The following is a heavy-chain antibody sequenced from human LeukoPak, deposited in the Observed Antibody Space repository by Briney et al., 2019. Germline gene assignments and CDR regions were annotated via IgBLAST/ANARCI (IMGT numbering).Heavy chain of an antibody. Sequence: ASVKVSCKASGYTFTKYAIHWVRPAPGQGLEWMGWIIPANDNTKYSQKFQGRVTITRDTSASTAYMELSSLRSEDTAVYYCARDRYYGSGSYYNLYYYGMDVWGQGTTVTVSS. D-gene: IGHD3-10*01. CDR2: IIPANDNT. CDR1: GYTFTKYA. CDR3: ARDRYYGSGSYYNLYYYGMDV. V-gene: IGHV1-3*01. J-gene: IGHJ6*02.